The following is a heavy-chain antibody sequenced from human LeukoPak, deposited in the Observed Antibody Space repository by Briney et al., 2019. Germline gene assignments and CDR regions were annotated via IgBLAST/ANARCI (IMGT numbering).Heavy chain of an antibody. CDR3: AGKGIAVAGTGFDY. CDR1: GFTFSSYS. V-gene: IGHV3-21*01. D-gene: IGHD6-19*01. J-gene: IGHJ4*02. CDR2: ISSSSSYI. Sequence: GGSLRLSCAASGFTFSSYSMNWVRQAPGKGLEWVSSISSSSSYIYYADSVRGRFTISRDNAKNSLYLQMNSLKAEDTAVYYSAGKGIAVAGTGFDYWGQGTLVTVSS.